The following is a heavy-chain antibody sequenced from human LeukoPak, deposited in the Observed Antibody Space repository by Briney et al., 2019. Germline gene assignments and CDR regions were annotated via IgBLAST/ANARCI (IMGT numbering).Heavy chain of an antibody. D-gene: IGHD2-2*01. Sequence: GESLKISCRGSGYSFTSYWIGWVRQMPGKGLEWMGIIYPGDSDTRYSPSFQGQVTISADKSISTAYLQWSSLKASDTAMYYCARGEVVPAADFDYWGQGTLVTVSS. V-gene: IGHV5-51*01. J-gene: IGHJ4*02. CDR3: ARGEVVPAADFDY. CDR2: IYPGDSDT. CDR1: GYSFTSYW.